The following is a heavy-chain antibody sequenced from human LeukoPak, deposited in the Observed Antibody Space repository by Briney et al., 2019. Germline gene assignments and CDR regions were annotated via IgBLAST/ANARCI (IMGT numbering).Heavy chain of an antibody. Sequence: GGSLRLSCAASGFTFSSYWMSWVRQAPGKGLEWVANIKQDGSEKHYVDSVKGRFTISRDNAKNSLYLQMNSLRAEDTAVYYCARDLREFIRSLPWFDPWGQGTLVTVSS. CDR1: GFTFSSYW. CDR2: IKQDGSEK. V-gene: IGHV3-7*01. J-gene: IGHJ5*02. D-gene: IGHD3-10*01. CDR3: ARDLREFIRSLPWFDP.